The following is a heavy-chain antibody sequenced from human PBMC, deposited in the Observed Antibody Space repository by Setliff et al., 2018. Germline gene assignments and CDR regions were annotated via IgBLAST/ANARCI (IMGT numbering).Heavy chain of an antibody. CDR3: ARDQDSGSYFPAGWFDP. CDR2: INWNGGST. J-gene: IGHJ5*02. V-gene: IGHV3-20*04. Sequence: GGSLRLSCAASGFTFDDYGMSWVRQAPGKGLEWVSGINWNGGSTGYADSVKGRSTISRDNAKNSLYLQMNSLRAEDTAVYYCARDQDSGSYFPAGWFDPWGQGTLVTVSS. D-gene: IGHD1-26*01. CDR1: GFTFDDYG.